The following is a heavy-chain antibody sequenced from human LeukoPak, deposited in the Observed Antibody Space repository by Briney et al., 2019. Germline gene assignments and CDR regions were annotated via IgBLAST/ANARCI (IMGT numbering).Heavy chain of an antibody. D-gene: IGHD3-10*01. CDR1: GGSISSRSW. V-gene: IGHV4-4*02. CDR3: ARGRGAADY. Sequence: SGTLSLTCAVSGGSISSRSWWGWVRQPPGKGLEWIGEISRTGSIDYDPSVRSRATISLDKSKSQFSLRLTSLTSADTAVYYCARGRGAADYWGQGILVIVSS. CDR2: ISRTGSI. J-gene: IGHJ4*02.